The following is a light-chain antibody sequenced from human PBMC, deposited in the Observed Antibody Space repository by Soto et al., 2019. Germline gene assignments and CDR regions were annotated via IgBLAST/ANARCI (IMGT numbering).Light chain of an antibody. J-gene: IGKJ3*01. V-gene: IGKV3-20*01. CDR1: QGVSNSY. CDR3: QQYGSSPLFT. Sequence: EIVLTQSPGTLSLSPGERATLSCRASQGVSNSYLTWYQQKPGQAPRLLIYYASKRASGIPDRFSGSGSGTDFNLTISRLEPEDFAVYFCQQYGSSPLFTFGPGTKVDIK. CDR2: YAS.